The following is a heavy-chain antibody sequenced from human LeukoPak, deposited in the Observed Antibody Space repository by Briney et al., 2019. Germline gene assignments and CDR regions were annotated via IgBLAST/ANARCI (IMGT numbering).Heavy chain of an antibody. J-gene: IGHJ6*03. CDR3: ARVKDPGGYYYYYYMDI. V-gene: IGHV4-61*02. Sequence: SETLSLTCTVSGGSISSGSYFWSWLRQPAGKGLEWIGRIYTSGSTNYNPSLKSRVTISVDTSRNQFSLKVSSVTAADTAVYYCARVKDPGGYYYYYYMDIWGKGNTVTVSS. D-gene: IGHD3-16*01. CDR2: IYTSGST. CDR1: GGSISSGSYF.